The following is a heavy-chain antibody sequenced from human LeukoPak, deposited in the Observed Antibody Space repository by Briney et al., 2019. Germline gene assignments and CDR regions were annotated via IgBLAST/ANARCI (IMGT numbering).Heavy chain of an antibody. J-gene: IGHJ4*02. V-gene: IGHV3-48*04. Sequence: GGSLRLSCAASGFTFSSYSMNWVRQAPGKGLEWVSYISSNSSTIYYADSVKGRFTISRDNAKNSLYLQMNSLRAEDTAVYYCARGPGGNFDYWGQGTLVTVSS. CDR3: ARGPGGNFDY. D-gene: IGHD1-1*01. CDR2: ISSNSSTI. CDR1: GFTFSSYS.